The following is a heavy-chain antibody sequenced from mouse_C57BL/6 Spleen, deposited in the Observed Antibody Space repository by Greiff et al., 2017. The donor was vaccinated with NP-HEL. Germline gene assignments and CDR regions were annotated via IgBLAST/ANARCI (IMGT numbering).Heavy chain of an antibody. CDR3: ARDHYGSSYWYFDV. CDR2: INPYNGDT. J-gene: IGHJ1*03. Sequence: VQLQQSGPELVKPGDSVKISCKASGYSFTGYFMNWVMQSHGKSLEWIGRINPYNGDTFYNQKFKGKATLTVDKSSSTAHMELRSLTSEDSAVYYCARDHYGSSYWYFDVWGTGTTVTVSS. D-gene: IGHD1-1*01. CDR1: GYSFTGYF. V-gene: IGHV1-20*01.